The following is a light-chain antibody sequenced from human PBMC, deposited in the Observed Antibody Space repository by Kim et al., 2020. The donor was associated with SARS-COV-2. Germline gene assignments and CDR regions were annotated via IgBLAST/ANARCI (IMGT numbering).Light chain of an antibody. J-gene: IGLJ2*01. Sequence: SSELTQDPALSVALGQTVRITCQGDSLRSYYATWYQQKPGQAPILVIYGKNNRPSGLPDRFSGSSSGHTASLTITGTQAGDEADYYCNSRDSNDNVVFGG. CDR2: GKN. V-gene: IGLV3-19*01. CDR1: SLRSYY. CDR3: NSRDSNDNVV.